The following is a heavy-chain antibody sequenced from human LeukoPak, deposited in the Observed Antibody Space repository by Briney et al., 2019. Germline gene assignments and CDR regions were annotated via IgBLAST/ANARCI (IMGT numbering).Heavy chain of an antibody. Sequence: EASVKVSCKVSGYTLTELSMHWVRQAPGKGLEWMGWISAYNGNTNYAQKLQGRVTMTTDTSTSTAYMELRSLRSDDTAVYYCARVVSHRYSSGWYEYYYYMDVWGKGTTVTISS. CDR3: ARVVSHRYSSGWYEYYYYMDV. V-gene: IGHV1-18*01. J-gene: IGHJ6*03. CDR1: GYTLTELS. D-gene: IGHD6-19*01. CDR2: ISAYNGNT.